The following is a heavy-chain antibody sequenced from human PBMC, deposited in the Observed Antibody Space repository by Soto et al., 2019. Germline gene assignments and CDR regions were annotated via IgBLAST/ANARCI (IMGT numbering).Heavy chain of an antibody. CDR2: IWYDGSNK. J-gene: IGHJ6*02. Sequence: QVQLVESGGGVVQPGRSLRLSCAASGFTFSSYGMHWVRQAPGKGLEWVAVIWYDGSNKYYADSVKGRFTISRDNSKNTLYLQMNSLGAEDTAVYYCARLSTIFGVETHGYYGMDVWGQGTTVTVSS. CDR1: GFTFSSYG. D-gene: IGHD3-3*01. V-gene: IGHV3-33*01. CDR3: ARLSTIFGVETHGYYGMDV.